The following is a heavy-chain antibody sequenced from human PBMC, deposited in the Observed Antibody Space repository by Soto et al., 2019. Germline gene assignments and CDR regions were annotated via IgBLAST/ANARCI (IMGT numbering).Heavy chain of an antibody. D-gene: IGHD2-15*01. J-gene: IGHJ5*02. CDR3: ARGDCSGGSGYSWFDP. CDR1: GGTFSSYT. V-gene: IGHV1-69*02. Sequence: QVQLVQSGAEVKKPGSSVKVSCKASGGTFSSYTISWVRQAPGQGLEWMGRIIPILGIANYAQKFQGRVTITADKSTSTAYMELSSLRSEDTAVYYCARGDCSGGSGYSWFDPWGQGTLVTVSS. CDR2: IIPILGIA.